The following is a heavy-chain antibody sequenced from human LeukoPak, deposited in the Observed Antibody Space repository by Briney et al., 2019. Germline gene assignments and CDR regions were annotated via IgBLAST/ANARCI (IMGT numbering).Heavy chain of an antibody. Sequence: SGTLSLTCIVSGGSISRYSWSWIRQPPGEGLQWIGYIYYSGDINHNPSLESRVTISVDTSTNQFSLRLTSVTAADTAVYYCARRGSHWFAFDIWGQGTMVTVSS. CDR2: IYYSGDI. CDR3: ARRGSHWFAFDI. V-gene: IGHV4-59*08. J-gene: IGHJ3*02. D-gene: IGHD1-26*01. CDR1: GGSISRYS.